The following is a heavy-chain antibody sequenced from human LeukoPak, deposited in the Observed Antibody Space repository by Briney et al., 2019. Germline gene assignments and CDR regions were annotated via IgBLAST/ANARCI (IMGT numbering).Heavy chain of an antibody. CDR2: INPNSGGT. J-gene: IGHJ5*02. D-gene: IGHD5-12*01. CDR3: ARGAWPEYSGYAKRGVDWFDP. CDR1: GYTFTGYY. V-gene: IGHV1-2*02. Sequence: ASVKVSCKASGYTFTGYYMHWVRQAPGQGLEWMGWINPNSGGTNYAQKFQGRVTMTRDTSISTAYMELSRLRSDDTAVYYCARGAWPEYSGYAKRGVDWFDPWGQGTLVTVSS.